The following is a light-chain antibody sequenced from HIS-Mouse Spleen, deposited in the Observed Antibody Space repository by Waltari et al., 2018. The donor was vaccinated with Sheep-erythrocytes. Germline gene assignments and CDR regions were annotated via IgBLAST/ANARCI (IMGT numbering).Light chain of an antibody. J-gene: IGLJ2*01. Sequence: QSALTQPASVSGSPGQSITISCTGTSSYVGGYNYVPWYQQHPAKAPKLLIYEVSNRPSGVSNRFSGSKSGNTASLTISGLQAEDEADYYCSSYTSSSTQVFGGGTKLTVL. CDR2: EVS. CDR1: SSYVGGYNY. CDR3: SSYTSSSTQV. V-gene: IGLV2-14*01.